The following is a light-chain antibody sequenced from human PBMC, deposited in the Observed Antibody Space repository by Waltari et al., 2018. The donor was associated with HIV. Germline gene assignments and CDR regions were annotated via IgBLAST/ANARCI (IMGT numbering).Light chain of an antibody. CDR2: DAS. CDR3: LQDDSYPLT. CDR1: QGIRND. V-gene: IGKV1-6*01. Sequence: SSLSASVGDRVTITCRASQGIRNDLSWYQQKPGKAPKLLIYDASSLQSGAPSRFSGSGFGTDFTLTISSLQPEDFATYYCLQDDSYPLTFGGGTKVEIK. J-gene: IGKJ4*01.